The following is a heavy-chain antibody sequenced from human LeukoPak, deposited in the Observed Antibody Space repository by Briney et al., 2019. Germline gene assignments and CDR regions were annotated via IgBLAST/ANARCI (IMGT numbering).Heavy chain of an antibody. V-gene: IGHV4-61*02. J-gene: IGHJ4*02. CDR2: IYTSGST. Sequence: SETLSLTCTVSGGSISSGSHYWTWIRQPAGKGLEWIGRIYTSGSTNYNPSLKSRVTISVDTSKNQFSLKLSSVTAADTAVYYCARLYSYGDYWGQGTLVTVSS. D-gene: IGHD5-18*01. CDR3: ARLYSYGDY. CDR1: GGSISSGSHY.